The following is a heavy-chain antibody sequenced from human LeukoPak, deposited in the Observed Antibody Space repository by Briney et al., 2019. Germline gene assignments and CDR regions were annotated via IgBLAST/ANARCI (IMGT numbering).Heavy chain of an antibody. Sequence: ASVKVSCKASGYTFAGYYMHWVRQAPGQGLEWMGWINPNSGATKYAQKFQGRVTMTRDTSITTAYMELSSLRSDDTAVYYCAREQWYTTSTRGSVDTAMFCDDWGQGTLVTVSS. J-gene: IGHJ4*02. V-gene: IGHV1-2*02. D-gene: IGHD5-18*01. CDR1: GYTFAGYY. CDR3: AREQWYTTSTRGSVDTAMFCDD. CDR2: INPNSGAT.